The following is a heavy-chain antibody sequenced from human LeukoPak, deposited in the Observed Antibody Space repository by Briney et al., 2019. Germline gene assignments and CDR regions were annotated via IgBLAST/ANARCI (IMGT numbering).Heavy chain of an antibody. CDR3: ARERVGKGGYYYDSSGYPDY. D-gene: IGHD3-22*01. J-gene: IGHJ4*02. Sequence: SETLSLTCTVSGGSISSSSYYWGWIRQPPGKGLEWIGSIYYSGSTYYNPSLKSRVTISVDTSKNQFSLKLSSVTAADTAVYYCARERVGKGGYYYDSSGYPDYWGQGTLVTVSS. V-gene: IGHV4-39*07. CDR1: GGSISSSSYY. CDR2: IYYSGST.